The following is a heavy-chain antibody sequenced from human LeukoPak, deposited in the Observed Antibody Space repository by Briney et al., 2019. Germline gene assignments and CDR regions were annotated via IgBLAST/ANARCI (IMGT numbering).Heavy chain of an antibody. V-gene: IGHV3-30-3*01. J-gene: IGHJ4*02. D-gene: IGHD3-22*01. CDR3: ARDSPYDSSGYTFDY. CDR2: ISYDGSTK. CDR1: GFTFSTYP. Sequence: GRSLRLSCAASGFTFSTYPMHWVRQAPGKGLEWVAVISYDGSTKYYVDSVKGRFTISRDNSKNTLYLQMNSLRAEDTAVYYCARDSPYDSSGYTFDYWGQGTLVTVSS.